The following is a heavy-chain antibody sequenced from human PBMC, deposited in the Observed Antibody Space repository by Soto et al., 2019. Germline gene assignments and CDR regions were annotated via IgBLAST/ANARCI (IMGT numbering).Heavy chain of an antibody. J-gene: IGHJ6*02. CDR2: ISGYNGDT. V-gene: IGHV1-18*01. D-gene: IGHD2-8*01. CDR3: AKNGQPPYYYYGLDV. CDR1: AYTFTRYG. Sequence: QGHLVQSGAEVKKPGASVKVSCKTSAYTFTRYGISWGRQAPGQGLEWMGWISGYNGDTNYEQNLQDRVTMTIDTSTTTAYMELRSLTSDDTAVYYCAKNGQPPYYYYGLDVWGQGTTVTVSS.